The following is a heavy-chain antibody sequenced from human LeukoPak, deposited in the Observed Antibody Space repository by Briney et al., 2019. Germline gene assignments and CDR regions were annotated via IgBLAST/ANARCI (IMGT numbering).Heavy chain of an antibody. Sequence: ASVKVSCKASGGTFSSYAINWVRQAPGQGLEWMGRIIPILDTPNYAQKFQGRVTITADKSTSTAYMELSSLTSEDTAVYYCARGDYGDYRYYLDYWAQGALVTVSS. CDR3: ARGDYGDYRYYLDY. CDR1: GGTFSSYA. J-gene: IGHJ4*02. V-gene: IGHV1-69*04. CDR2: IIPILDTP. D-gene: IGHD4-17*01.